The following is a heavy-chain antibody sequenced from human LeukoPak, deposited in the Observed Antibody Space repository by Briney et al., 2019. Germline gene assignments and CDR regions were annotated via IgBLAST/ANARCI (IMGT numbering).Heavy chain of an antibody. D-gene: IGHD6-6*01. J-gene: IGHJ3*01. V-gene: IGHV3-33*01. CDR2: IWYDGSKQ. CDR1: GFIFSNYV. CDR3: ARDSGHFSIGTSAFDL. Sequence: PGGSLRLSCTASGFIFSNYVFHWVRQAPGKGLEWVAVIWYDGSKQYYADSVKGRFTISRDSSKNTLYLQVNSLRAEDTAVYYCARDSGHFSIGTSAFDLCGQGTMVTVSS.